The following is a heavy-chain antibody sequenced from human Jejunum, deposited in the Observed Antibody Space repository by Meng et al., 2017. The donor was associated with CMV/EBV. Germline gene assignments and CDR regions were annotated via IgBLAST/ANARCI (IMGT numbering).Heavy chain of an antibody. V-gene: IGHV2-5*02. J-gene: IGHJ4*02. CDR1: GFSLSTSGVG. CDR2: IYWDDDK. Sequence: CSFSGFSLSTSGVGVGWIRQSPGKALEWLALIYWDDDKRYRPSLKSRLTITKDTSKNQVVLTMTNMDPVDTAAYYCTHRRGSLAPLDWGQGTLVTVSS. CDR3: THRRGSLAPLD. D-gene: IGHD1-1*01.